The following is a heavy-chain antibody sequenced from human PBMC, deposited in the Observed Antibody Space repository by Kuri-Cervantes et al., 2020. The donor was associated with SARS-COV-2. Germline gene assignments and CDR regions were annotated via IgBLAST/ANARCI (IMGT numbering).Heavy chain of an antibody. CDR2: IYYSGST. V-gene: IGHV4-39*07. CDR3: ARGPSYDFWSGYYPTYYYYYYMDV. D-gene: IGHD3-3*01. J-gene: IGHJ6*03. Sequence: ESLKISCTVSGGSISSSSYYWGWIRQPPGKGLEWIGSIYYSGSTNYNPSLKSRVTISVDTSKNQFSLKLSSVTAADTAVYYCARGPSYDFWSGYYPTYYYYYYMDVWGKGTTVTVSS. CDR1: GGSISSSSYY.